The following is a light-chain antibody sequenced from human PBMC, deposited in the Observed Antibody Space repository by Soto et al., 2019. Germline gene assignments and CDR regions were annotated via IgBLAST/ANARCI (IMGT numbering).Light chain of an antibody. J-gene: IGKJ1*01. V-gene: IGKV1-5*03. CDR2: KAS. CDR1: QNINRW. CDR3: QQYNTYRT. Sequence: DIQLTQSPSTLSASVGDRVTITCRASQNINRWLAWYQQKPGRAPKLLIYKASTLESGVPSRFSGSGSGTEFTLTISRLQPDDFGTFFCQQYNTYRTFGQGTRVEVK.